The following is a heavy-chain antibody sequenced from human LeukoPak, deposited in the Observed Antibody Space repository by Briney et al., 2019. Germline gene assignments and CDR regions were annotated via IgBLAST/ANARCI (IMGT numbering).Heavy chain of an antibody. CDR3: ARHPVRGYRYGPFDY. D-gene: IGHD5-18*01. Sequence: GESLKISCKGSGYSFTSYWIGWVRQMPGKGLEWMGIIYPGDSDTRYSPSFQGQVTISADKSISTAYLQWSSLKASDTAMYYCARHPVRGYRYGPFDYWGQGTLVTVSS. CDR2: IYPGDSDT. CDR1: GYSFTSYW. V-gene: IGHV5-51*01. J-gene: IGHJ4*02.